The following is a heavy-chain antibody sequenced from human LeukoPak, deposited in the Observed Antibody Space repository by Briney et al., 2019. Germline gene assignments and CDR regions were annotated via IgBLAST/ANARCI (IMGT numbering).Heavy chain of an antibody. CDR2: IRSNGDTT. J-gene: IGHJ4*02. V-gene: IGHV3-23*01. CDR3: AKGQELDDGVFDS. Sequence: PGGSLRLSCTASGFTFSSLAMTWVRQAPGKGLKWVSTIRSNGDTTYNADSVKGRFTISRDNSKNTLYLELNSLRVEDTATFYCAKGQELDDGVFDSWGQGTMVTVSS. CDR1: GFTFSSLA. D-gene: IGHD1-1*01.